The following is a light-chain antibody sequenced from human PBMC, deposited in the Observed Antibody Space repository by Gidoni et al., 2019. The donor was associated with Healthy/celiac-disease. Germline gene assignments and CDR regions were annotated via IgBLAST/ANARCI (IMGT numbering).Light chain of an antibody. CDR1: QSISSY. V-gene: IGKV1-39*01. J-gene: IGKJ5*01. CDR3: QQSYSTPPVX. Sequence: DIQMTQSPSSLSASVGDRVTITCRASQSISSYLNWYQQKPGKAPKLLIYAASSLQSGVPSRFSGSGSGTDFTLTISSLQPEDFATYYGQQSYSTPPVXFXQGTRLEIK. CDR2: AAS.